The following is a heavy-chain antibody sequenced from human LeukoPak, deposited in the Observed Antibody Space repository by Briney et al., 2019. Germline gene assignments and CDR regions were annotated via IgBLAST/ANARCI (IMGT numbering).Heavy chain of an antibody. D-gene: IGHD6-6*01. V-gene: IGHV4-59*01. J-gene: IGHJ4*02. CDR1: GGSISSYY. CDR2: IYYSGST. CDR3: ARGQLATGIFDH. Sequence: SETLSLTCTVSGGSISSYYWSWIRQHPGKGLEWIGYIYYSGSTNYNPSLKSRVTISVDTSKNQFSLKLISVTAADTAVYYCARGQLATGIFDHWGQGTLVTVSS.